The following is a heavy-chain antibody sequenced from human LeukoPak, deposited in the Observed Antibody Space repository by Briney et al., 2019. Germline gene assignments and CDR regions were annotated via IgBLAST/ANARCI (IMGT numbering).Heavy chain of an antibody. Sequence: GASVKVSCKASGYSFTVYYMHWVRQAPGQGLEWMGWINPKSGGTNYAQKFLGRVTMTRDTSINTAYMELSRLRSDDTVVYYCASLYGDYVASDYWGQGTLVTVSS. D-gene: IGHD4-17*01. V-gene: IGHV1-2*02. CDR2: INPKSGGT. CDR1: GYSFTVYY. CDR3: ASLYGDYVASDY. J-gene: IGHJ4*02.